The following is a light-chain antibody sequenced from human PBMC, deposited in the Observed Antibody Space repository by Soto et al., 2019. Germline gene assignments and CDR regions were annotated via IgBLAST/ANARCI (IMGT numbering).Light chain of an antibody. V-gene: IGKV3-15*01. CDR2: GAS. J-gene: IGKJ1*01. CDR1: QSVSSN. Sequence: EIVMTQSPVILSVSPGETATLSCRASQSVSSNLAWYQQKPGQAPRLLIYGASTRATDIPARFSGRGSGTEVNLTIRRLQSEYFAVYYCQQYHNFWTFGQGPKVEIK. CDR3: QQYHNFWT.